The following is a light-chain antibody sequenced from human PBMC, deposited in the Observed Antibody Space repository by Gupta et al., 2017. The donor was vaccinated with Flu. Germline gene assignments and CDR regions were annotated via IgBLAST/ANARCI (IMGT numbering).Light chain of an antibody. J-gene: IGKJ5*01. CDR2: GAS. CDR3: QQYGSSPPIT. Sequence: EIVLTQSPCTLSLSPGERATLACRASQSVSSSYLAWYQQKPGQAPRLLIYGASSRATGIPDRFSGSGYGTDFTLTISRREPEDFAVYYCQQYGSSPPITFGQGTRLEIK. CDR1: QSVSSSY. V-gene: IGKV3-20*01.